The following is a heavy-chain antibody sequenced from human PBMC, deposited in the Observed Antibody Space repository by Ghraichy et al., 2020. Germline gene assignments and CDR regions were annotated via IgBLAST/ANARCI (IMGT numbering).Heavy chain of an antibody. CDR2: IYYSART. V-gene: IGHV4-61*01. CDR1: VGSVSSASYY. D-gene: IGHD2-15*01. Sequence: GSLRLSCTVSVGSVSSASYYWSWIRQPPGKRREWIGNIYYSARTNYNPSPKSRVTISVDTSKTEFSLKLSSVTAADTAVYYCARDHCSGGNCYSAYYGMDVWGQGTTVTVSS. J-gene: IGHJ6*02. CDR3: ARDHCSGGNCYSAYYGMDV.